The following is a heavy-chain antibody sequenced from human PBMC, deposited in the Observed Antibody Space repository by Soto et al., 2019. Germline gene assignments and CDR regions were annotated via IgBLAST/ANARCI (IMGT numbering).Heavy chain of an antibody. CDR2: MNPNSGNT. V-gene: IGHV1-8*01. CDR1: GYTFTSYD. CDR3: ASALGWLLPIDS. J-gene: IGHJ4*02. D-gene: IGHD3-22*01. Sequence: ASVKVSCRASGYTFTSYDINWVRQATGQGLEWMGWMNPNSGNTCYAQKFQGIVTMTSNTSISTTYMKLSRLRSDDTAVYYCASALGWLLPIDSWGQGTLVTVSS.